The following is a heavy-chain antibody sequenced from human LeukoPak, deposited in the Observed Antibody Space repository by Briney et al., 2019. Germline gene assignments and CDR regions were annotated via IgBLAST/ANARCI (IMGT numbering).Heavy chain of an antibody. D-gene: IGHD3-22*01. CDR1: GGTFSSYA. J-gene: IGHJ4*02. CDR2: IIPIFGTA. V-gene: IGHV1-69*05. Sequence: SVKVSCKASGGTFSSYAISWVRQAPGQGLEWMGGIIPIFGTANYAQKFQGRVTITTDESTSTAYMELSSLRSEDTAVYYCASPSLTYYYDSSGYFSFDHWGQGTLVTVSS. CDR3: ASPSLTYYYDSSGYFSFDH.